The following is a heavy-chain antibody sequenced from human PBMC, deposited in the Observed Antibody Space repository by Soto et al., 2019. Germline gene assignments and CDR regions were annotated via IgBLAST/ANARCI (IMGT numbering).Heavy chain of an antibody. CDR1: GFTFSDHA. J-gene: IGHJ4*02. CDR2: ISGGGSGA. V-gene: IGHV3-23*01. CDR3: AIDLWWYTH. D-gene: IGHD2-15*01. Sequence: EVQLLESGGGLVQPGGSLRLSCTASGFTFSDHAMTWVRQAPGKGLEWLSGISGGGSGAYYVDSVKGRFTVSRANSNNTLFLQMDRLRVEDTAVYYCAIDLWWYTHWGQGTLVTVSS.